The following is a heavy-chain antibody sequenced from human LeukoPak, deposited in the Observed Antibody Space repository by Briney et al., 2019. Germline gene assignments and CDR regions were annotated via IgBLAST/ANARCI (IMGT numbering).Heavy chain of an antibody. CDR2: INHSGST. V-gene: IGHV4-34*01. Sequence: SETLSLTCAAYGGSFSGYYWSWIRQPPGKGLEWIGEINHSGSTNYNPSLKSRVTISVDTSKNQFSLKLSSVTAADTAVYYCARGGDSSSWYTDWFDPWGQGTLVTVSS. J-gene: IGHJ5*02. CDR3: ARGGDSSSWYTDWFDP. D-gene: IGHD6-13*01. CDR1: GGSFSGYY.